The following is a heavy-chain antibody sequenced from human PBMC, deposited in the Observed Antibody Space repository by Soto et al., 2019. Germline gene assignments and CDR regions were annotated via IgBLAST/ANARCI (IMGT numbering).Heavy chain of an antibody. Sequence: GSLRLSCAASGFTFSSYAMTWVRQAPGKGLEWVSTISGTGTTTYYADSVKGRFTISRGNSKNTLYLQMNSLRTEDTAVYYCVKAVYLLDFDYWGQGTLVTVSS. CDR3: VKAVYLLDFDY. J-gene: IGHJ4*02. D-gene: IGHD2-8*01. CDR1: GFTFSSYA. CDR2: ISGTGTTT. V-gene: IGHV3-23*01.